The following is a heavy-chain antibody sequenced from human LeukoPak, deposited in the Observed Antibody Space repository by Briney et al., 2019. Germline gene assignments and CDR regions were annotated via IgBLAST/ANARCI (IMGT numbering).Heavy chain of an antibody. Sequence: ASVKVSCKASGGTFSSYAISWVRQAPGQGLEWMGWISAYNGNTNYAQKLQGRVTMTTDTSTSTAYMELRSLRSDDTAVYYCARDKGKLNYDILTGYTYGMDVWGQGTTVTVSS. V-gene: IGHV1-18*01. CDR2: ISAYNGNT. J-gene: IGHJ6*02. CDR3: ARDKGKLNYDILTGYTYGMDV. CDR1: GGTFSSYA. D-gene: IGHD3-9*01.